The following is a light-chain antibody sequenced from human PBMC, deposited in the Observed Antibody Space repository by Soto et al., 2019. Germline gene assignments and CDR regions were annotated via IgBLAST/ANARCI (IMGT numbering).Light chain of an antibody. Sequence: QSALTQPASVSGSPGQSLTFSCTGTTSDVGSYDLVSWYQQHPDKAPKLVIYEVTKRPSGVSHRFSGSKSGNTASLTISGLQAEDEADYYCCSYAGDYTVVFGGGTKLTGL. CDR3: CSYAGDYTVV. CDR1: TSDVGSYDL. CDR2: EVT. V-gene: IGLV2-23*02. J-gene: IGLJ2*01.